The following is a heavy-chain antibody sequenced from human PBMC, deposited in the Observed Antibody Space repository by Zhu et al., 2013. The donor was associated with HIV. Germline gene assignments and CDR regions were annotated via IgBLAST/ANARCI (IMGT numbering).Heavy chain of an antibody. Sequence: VRISCKTSRYTFAAYYIHWVRQAPGQGLEWMGWINPKNGGTNYAHNFKGRVTMTRDTSTSSAYMEVTRLRSDDMAVYFCARDTEYSNGWLAYWGQGTLVTVSA. D-gene: IGHD6-19*01. J-gene: IGHJ4*02. V-gene: IGHV1-2*02. CDR1: RYTFAAYY. CDR3: ARDTEYSNGWLAY. CDR2: INPKNGGT.